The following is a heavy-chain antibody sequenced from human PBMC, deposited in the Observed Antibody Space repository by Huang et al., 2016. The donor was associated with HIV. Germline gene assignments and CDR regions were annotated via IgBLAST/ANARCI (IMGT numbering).Heavy chain of an antibody. V-gene: IGHV3-23*01. CDR3: AKGRGSNWLSPSGLFDL. D-gene: IGHD6-19*01. CDR2: ITGSGFTT. Sequence: EGQLLESGGGLTQPGGSRRLSCVVSAITFSNFAMSWVRQAPRKGLEWVATITGSGFTTYYADSVEGRFTVSRDNSKNTVNLQMDNLRVDDTAIYFCAKGRGSNWLSPSGLFDLWGRGTLVSVSS. J-gene: IGHJ2*01. CDR1: AITFSNFA.